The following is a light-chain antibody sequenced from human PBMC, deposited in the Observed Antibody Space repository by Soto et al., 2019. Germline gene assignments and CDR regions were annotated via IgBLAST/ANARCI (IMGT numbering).Light chain of an antibody. CDR3: QQYNNWLMLS. V-gene: IGKV3-15*01. Sequence: EVVMTQSPATLSVSPGNTVTLSCRANQTITSNLAWYQQKPGQAPRLLIYGASTRATGIPVRFSGSGSGTEFTLTISSLQSEDFAVYYCQQYNNWLMLSLGGGTKVDIK. CDR2: GAS. CDR1: QTITSN. J-gene: IGKJ4*01.